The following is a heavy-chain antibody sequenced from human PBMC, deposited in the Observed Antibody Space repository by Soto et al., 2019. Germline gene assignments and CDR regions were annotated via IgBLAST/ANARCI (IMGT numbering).Heavy chain of an antibody. CDR1: GFTFNSYA. V-gene: IGHV3-23*01. CDR3: AKDRHYGSGTYSDSYLDY. CDR2: ISGSGGTT. J-gene: IGHJ4*02. Sequence: VQLLESGGGLVQPGGSLRLSCGGSGFTFNSYAMTWVRQAPGKGLEWVSAISGSGGTTYYANSVQGRFTISRDQSKDQLYRQMNSLRAEDTAIYYCAKDRHYGSGTYSDSYLDYWGQGTLVTVSS. D-gene: IGHD3-10*01.